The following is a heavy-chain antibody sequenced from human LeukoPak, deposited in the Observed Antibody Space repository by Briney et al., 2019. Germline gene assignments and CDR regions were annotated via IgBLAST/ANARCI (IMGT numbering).Heavy chain of an antibody. V-gene: IGHV3-21*01. D-gene: IGHD3-3*01. CDR2: ISSSSSYI. CDR3: ARDSTRHYDFWSGYSPNNWFDP. Sequence: SGGSLRLSCAASGFTFSSYSMNWVRQAPGKGLEWVSSISSSSSYIYYADSVKGRFTISRDNAKNSLYLQMNSLRAEDTAVYYRARDSTRHYDFWSGYSPNNWFDPWGQGTLVTVSS. CDR1: GFTFSSYS. J-gene: IGHJ5*02.